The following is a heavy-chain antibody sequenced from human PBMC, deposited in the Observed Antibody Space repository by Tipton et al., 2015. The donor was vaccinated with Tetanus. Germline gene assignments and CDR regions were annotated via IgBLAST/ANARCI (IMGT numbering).Heavy chain of an antibody. CDR1: GFDFRSDW. CDR3: AKSLYGGTDY. V-gene: IGHV3-7*03. D-gene: IGHD2-2*02. J-gene: IGHJ4*02. CDR2: IKQDGNEK. Sequence: GSLRLSCAASGFDFRSDWMTWVRQAPGKGLEWVANIKQDGNEKYHVDSVKGRFTISRDNGKNLLYLQMNSLRVEDTAVYYCAKSLYGGTDYWGQGTLVTVSS.